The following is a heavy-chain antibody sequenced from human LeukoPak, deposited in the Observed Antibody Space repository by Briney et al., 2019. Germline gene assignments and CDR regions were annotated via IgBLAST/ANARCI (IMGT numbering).Heavy chain of an antibody. D-gene: IGHD2-2*01. J-gene: IGHJ4*02. V-gene: IGHV2-5*02. CDR3: AHISSSTSCCHFDY. CDR1: GFSLSTSGVG. Sequence: SGPTLVKPTQTLTLTCTFSGFSLSTSGVGVGWIRQPPGKALEWLALIYWDDDKRHSPSLKSRLTITKDTSKNQVVLTMTNMDPVDTATYYCAHISSSTSCCHFDYWGQGTLVTVSS. CDR2: IYWDDDK.